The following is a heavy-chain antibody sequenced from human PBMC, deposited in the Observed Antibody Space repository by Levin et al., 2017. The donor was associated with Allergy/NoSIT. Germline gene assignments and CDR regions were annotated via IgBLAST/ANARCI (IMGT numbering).Heavy chain of an antibody. CDR1: GFTFSSYG. J-gene: IGHJ6*02. V-gene: IGHV3-33*01. Sequence: GGSLRLSCAASGFTFSSYGMHWVRQAPGKGLEWVAVIWYDGSNKYYADSVKGRFTISRDNSKNTLYLQMNSLRAEDTAVYYCARDREAVAAALTYYYYYGMDVWGQGTTVTVSS. D-gene: IGHD6-19*01. CDR2: IWYDGSNK. CDR3: ARDREAVAAALTYYYYYGMDV.